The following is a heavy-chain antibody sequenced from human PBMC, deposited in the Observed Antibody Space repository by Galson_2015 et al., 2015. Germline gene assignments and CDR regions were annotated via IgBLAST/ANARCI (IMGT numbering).Heavy chain of an antibody. J-gene: IGHJ4*02. V-gene: IGHV5-51*03. CDR3: ARRRSAVYCGGDCYSAIDY. Sequence: QSGAEVKKPGESLQISCTGSGSYFSNFWITWVRQTPGKGLEWMGTIYPGDSDTRYSPSFQGQVTISADKSISTAYLQWSSLKASDSAMYYCARRRSAVYCGGDCYSAIDYWGQGTLVTVSS. CDR1: GSYFSNFW. CDR2: IYPGDSDT. D-gene: IGHD2-21*02.